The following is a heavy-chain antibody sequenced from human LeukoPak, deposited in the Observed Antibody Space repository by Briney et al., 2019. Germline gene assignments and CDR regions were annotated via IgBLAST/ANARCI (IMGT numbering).Heavy chain of an antibody. D-gene: IGHD3-22*01. CDR3: ARDPVHYYDSSGYWRY. Sequence: GSSVKVSCKASGYTFTTNGISWVRQAPGQGLEWMGWISTNSGNTNYAQKFQDRVTMTTDKSTSTAFMELRSLRSDDTAVYYCARDPVHYYDSSGYWRYWGQGTLVTVSS. CDR2: ISTNSGNT. V-gene: IGHV1-18*01. CDR1: GYTFTTNG. J-gene: IGHJ4*02.